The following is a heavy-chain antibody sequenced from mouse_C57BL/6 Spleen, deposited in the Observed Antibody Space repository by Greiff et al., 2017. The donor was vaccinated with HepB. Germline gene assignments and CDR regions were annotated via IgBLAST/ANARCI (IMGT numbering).Heavy chain of an antibody. V-gene: IGHV1-80*01. CDR1: GYAFSSYR. D-gene: IGHD2-4*01. CDR3: ARGGYDYDAWFAY. CDR2: IYPGDGDT. J-gene: IGHJ3*01. Sequence: QVQLQQSGAELVKPGASVKISCKASGYAFSSYRMNWVKQRPGKGLEWIGQIYPGDGDTNYNGKFKGKATLTADKSSSTAYMQLSSLTSEDSAVYFCARGGYDYDAWFAYWGQGTLVTVSA.